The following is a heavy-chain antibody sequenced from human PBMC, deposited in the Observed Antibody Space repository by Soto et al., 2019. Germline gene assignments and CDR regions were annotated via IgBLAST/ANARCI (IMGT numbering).Heavy chain of an antibody. CDR1: GYDFTTYG. D-gene: IGHD1-1*01. V-gene: IGHV1-18*01. J-gene: IGHJ4*02. CDR3: ARGRYGDY. Sequence: QVHLVQSGAEVQKPGASVKVSCKGSGYDFTTYGITWVRQAPGQGLEWMAWISAHNGNTDYAQKRQGRVTVTRDTSTSTAYMELRSLRSDDTAMYYCARGRYGDYWGQGALVTVSS. CDR2: ISAHNGNT.